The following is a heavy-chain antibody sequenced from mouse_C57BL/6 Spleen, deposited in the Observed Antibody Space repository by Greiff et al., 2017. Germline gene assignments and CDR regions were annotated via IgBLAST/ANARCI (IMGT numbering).Heavy chain of an antibody. CDR2: ILPGSGST. CDR3: TRDDSPAAMDY. V-gene: IGHV1-9*01. CDR1: GYTFTGYW. J-gene: IGHJ4*01. Sequence: QVQLQQSGAELMKPGASVKLSCKATGYTFTGYWIEWVKQRPGHGLEWIGEILPGSGSTNYNEKFKGKATFTADTSSNTAHMQLSSLTTEDAANYCCTRDDSPAAMDYWGQGTSVTVSS.